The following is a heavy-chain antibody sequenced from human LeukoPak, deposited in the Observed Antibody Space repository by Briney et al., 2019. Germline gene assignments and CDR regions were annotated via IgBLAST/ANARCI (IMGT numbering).Heavy chain of an antibody. J-gene: IGHJ1*01. D-gene: IGHD3-22*01. CDR2: IYYSGSS. V-gene: IGHV4-39*01. CDR1: GGFISSSSYY. CDR3: ARRRYYDSTGYLE. Sequence: SETLSLTCTISGGFISSSSYYWGWIRQPPGKGLEWIGDIYYSGSSYYNPALKSRVSISIHTCKTQFSLELRSVAAADTALYYCARRRYYDSTGYLEWGQGTLVTVTS.